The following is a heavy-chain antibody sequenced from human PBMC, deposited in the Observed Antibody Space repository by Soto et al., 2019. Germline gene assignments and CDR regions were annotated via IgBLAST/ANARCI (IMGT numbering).Heavy chain of an antibody. D-gene: IGHD3-16*02. CDR1: GGSISSSSYY. V-gene: IGHV4-39*01. J-gene: IGHJ5*02. Sequence: SETLSLTCTVSGGSISSSSYYWGWIRQPPGKGLEWIGSIYYSGSTYYNPSLKSRVTISVDTSKNQFSLKLSSVTAADTAVYYCARHGFPVGGDYVWGSYRSGAWFDPWGQGTLVTVSS. CDR3: ARHGFPVGGDYVWGSYRSGAWFDP. CDR2: IYYSGST.